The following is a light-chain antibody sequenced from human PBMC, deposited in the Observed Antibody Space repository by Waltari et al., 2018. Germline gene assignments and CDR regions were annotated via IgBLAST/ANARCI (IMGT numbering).Light chain of an antibody. CDR3: MQGIEYPPWT. V-gene: IGKV2-40*01. Sequence: TLGEPASISCRSSQSLLDSEDGNTYLDWYLQKPGQSPQLLIYEVSNRASGVPDRFSGSGSDTDFTLKISRVEAEDVGVYYCMQGIEYPPWTFGQGTKVEIK. CDR2: EVS. CDR1: QSLLDSEDGNTY. J-gene: IGKJ1*01.